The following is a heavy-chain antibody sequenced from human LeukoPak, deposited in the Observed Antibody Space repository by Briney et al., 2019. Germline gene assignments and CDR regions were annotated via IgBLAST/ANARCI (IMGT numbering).Heavy chain of an antibody. CDR3: ARGGGYSYGSFDY. D-gene: IGHD5-18*01. J-gene: IGHJ4*02. V-gene: IGHV3-74*01. Sequence: GGSLRLSCAASGIIFSNYWMHWVRQAPGKGLVWVSRINRDGSSTSYADSAKGRFTISRDNAKNTLYLQMNSLRAEDTAVYYCARGGGYSYGSFDYWGQGTLVTVSS. CDR1: GIIFSNYW. CDR2: INRDGSST.